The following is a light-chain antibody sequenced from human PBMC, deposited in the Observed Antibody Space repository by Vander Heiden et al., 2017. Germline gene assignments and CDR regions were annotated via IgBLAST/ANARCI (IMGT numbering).Light chain of an antibody. J-gene: IGLJ1*01. CDR1: LEIKF. Sequence: TARITCSGDLEIKFACWYQQKPGQPPVMVIYQDTKRPSGIPERFSGSSSGNTATLTISGTQPMDEADYYCQAWGRNTYVFGSGTQVTVL. CDR3: QAWGRNTYV. V-gene: IGLV3-1*01. CDR2: QDT.